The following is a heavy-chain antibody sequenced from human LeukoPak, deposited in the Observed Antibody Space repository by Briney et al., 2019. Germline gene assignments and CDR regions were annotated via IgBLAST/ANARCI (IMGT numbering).Heavy chain of an antibody. CDR1: GFTFDDYA. Sequence: PGGSLRLSCAASGFTFDDYAMHWVRQAPGKGLEWVSLISWDGGSTYYADSVKGRFTISRDNSKNSLYLQMNSLRAEDTALYYCATPVIVALPKEALDIWGQGTMVTVSS. CDR2: ISWDGGST. J-gene: IGHJ3*02. CDR3: ATPVIVALPKEALDI. V-gene: IGHV3-43D*03. D-gene: IGHD5-12*01.